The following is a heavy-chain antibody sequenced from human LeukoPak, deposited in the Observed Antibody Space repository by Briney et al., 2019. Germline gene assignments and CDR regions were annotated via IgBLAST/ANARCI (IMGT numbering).Heavy chain of an antibody. CDR3: ARAAYSSTWYSRYFDL. D-gene: IGHD6-13*01. Sequence: GGSLRLSCAASGFTFSSYDMHWVRQPTGKGLEWVSTIDTAGDTYYPGSVKGRFTISRENAKNSLYLQMNSLRAGDTAVYYCARAAYSSTWYSRYFDLWGRGTLVTVSS. V-gene: IGHV3-13*01. J-gene: IGHJ2*01. CDR2: IDTAGDT. CDR1: GFTFSSYD.